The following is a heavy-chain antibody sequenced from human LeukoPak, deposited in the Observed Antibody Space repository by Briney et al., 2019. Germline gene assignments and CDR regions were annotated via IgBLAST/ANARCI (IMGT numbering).Heavy chain of an antibody. CDR3: ARGKGYYYDSSGYPDY. CDR1: GYTLTSYF. CDR2: INPSGGTT. V-gene: IGHV1-46*01. Sequence: GASVKVSCKASGYTLTSYFIHWVRQAPGQGLEWMGIINPSGGTTRNAQKFQGRVTMTRDTSTNTVYMELNTLRAEDTAVYYCARGKGYYYDSSGYPDYWGQGTLVTVSS. J-gene: IGHJ4*02. D-gene: IGHD3-22*01.